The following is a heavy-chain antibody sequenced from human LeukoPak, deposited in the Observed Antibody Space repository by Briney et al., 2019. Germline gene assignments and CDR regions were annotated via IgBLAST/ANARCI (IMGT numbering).Heavy chain of an antibody. CDR1: GFTFSSYA. D-gene: IGHD4-11*01. V-gene: IGHV3-23*01. CDR3: AKTPTTEITPGDYFYYMDV. Sequence: GGSLRLSCAASGFTFSSYAMTWVRQAPGKGLEWVSGISGSGDTAHYADPVKGRFSISRDNSKNTLSLQMSSLTGEDTAAYFCAKTPTTEITPGDYFYYMDVWGKGTTVTVSS. J-gene: IGHJ6*03. CDR2: ISGSGDTA.